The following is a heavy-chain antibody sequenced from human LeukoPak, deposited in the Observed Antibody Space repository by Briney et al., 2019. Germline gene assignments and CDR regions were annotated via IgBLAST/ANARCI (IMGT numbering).Heavy chain of an antibody. D-gene: IGHD5-12*01. CDR2: ISSSSSYI. Sequence: PGGSLRLSSAASGFTFSSYSMNWVRQAPGKGLEWVSSISSSSSYIYYADSVRGRFTISRDNAKNSLYLQMNSLRAEDTAVYYCARDKSKGYSGYDTRPPHSYYFDYWGQGTLVTVSS. CDR3: ARDKSKGYSGYDTRPPHSYYFDY. V-gene: IGHV3-21*01. J-gene: IGHJ4*02. CDR1: GFTFSSYS.